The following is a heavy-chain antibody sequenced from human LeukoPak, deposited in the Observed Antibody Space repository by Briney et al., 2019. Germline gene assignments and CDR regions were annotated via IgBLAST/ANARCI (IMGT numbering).Heavy chain of an antibody. CDR3: VRASSSALYKGLDP. J-gene: IGHJ5*02. Sequence: PSETLSLTCAVSGFSIRNGSWWRWVRQSPGKGLEWIGEVYHSGSTTYNASLKNRVTISVDNSKNHFSLKLTSVTAADTAFYYCVRASSSALYKGLDPWGQGILVTVSS. D-gene: IGHD2-2*01. CDR2: VYHSGST. V-gene: IGHV4-4*02. CDR1: GFSIRNGSW.